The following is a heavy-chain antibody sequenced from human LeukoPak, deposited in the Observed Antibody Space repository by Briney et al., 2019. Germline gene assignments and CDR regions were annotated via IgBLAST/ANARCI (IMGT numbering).Heavy chain of an antibody. CDR2: IIPIFGTA. CDR3: ARIVVAHLFDP. V-gene: IGHV1-69*06. J-gene: IGHJ5*02. D-gene: IGHD2-2*01. Sequence: SVKVSCKASGGTFSSYAICWVRQAPGQGLEWMGGIIPIFGTANYAQKFQGRVTITADKSTSTSYMELSSLRSEDTAVYYCARIVVAHLFDPWGQGTLVTVSS. CDR1: GGTFSSYA.